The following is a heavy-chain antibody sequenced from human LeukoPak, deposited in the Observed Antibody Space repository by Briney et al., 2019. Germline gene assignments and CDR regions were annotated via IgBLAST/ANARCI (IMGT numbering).Heavy chain of an antibody. V-gene: IGHV4-61*05. CDR3: AREPFRFGEPT. D-gene: IGHD3-10*01. Sequence: PSETLSLTCTVSGGSISSSSYYWGWIRQPPGKGLEWIGYIYYSGSTNYNPSLKSRVTISVDTSKNQFSLKLSSVTAADTAVYYCAREPFRFGEPTWGQGTLVTVSS. CDR2: IYYSGST. CDR1: GGSISSSSYY. J-gene: IGHJ4*02.